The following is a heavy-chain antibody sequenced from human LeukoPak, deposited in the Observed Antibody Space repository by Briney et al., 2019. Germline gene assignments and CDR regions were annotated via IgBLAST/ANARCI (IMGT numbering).Heavy chain of an antibody. V-gene: IGHV3-7*02. CDR3: ARRGITISGVLVYHYSGLDV. CDR1: GFTFSSHW. D-gene: IGHD3-3*01. Sequence: PGGSLRLSCAGSGFTFSSHWMNWVRQAPGKGLEWVASIKDDGSVKHFLDSVNGRFAISRDNAKNSLYLQMSSLRAEDTAVYYCARRGITISGVLVYHYSGLDVWGQGTTVTVSS. J-gene: IGHJ6*02. CDR2: IKDDGSVK.